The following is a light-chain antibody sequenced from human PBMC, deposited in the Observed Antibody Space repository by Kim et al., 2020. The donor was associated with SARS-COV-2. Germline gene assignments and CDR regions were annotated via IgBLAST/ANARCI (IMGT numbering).Light chain of an antibody. CDR2: QDS. V-gene: IGLV3-1*01. Sequence: VSPGQTASINCSGQKLGDKYACWYQQKPGQSPVLVIYQDSKRPSGIPERFSGSNSGNTATLTISGTQAMDEADYYCQAWDSSTAVVFGGGTQLTVL. CDR1: KLGDKY. CDR3: QAWDSSTAVV. J-gene: IGLJ3*02.